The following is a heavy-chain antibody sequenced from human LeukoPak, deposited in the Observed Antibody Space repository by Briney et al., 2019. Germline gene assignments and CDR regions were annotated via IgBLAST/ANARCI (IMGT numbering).Heavy chain of an antibody. V-gene: IGHV4-4*02. Sequence: SSETLSLTCTVSGGSISIGNWWNWFRQPPGKGLEWFGEIYHSGSTNYNPSLKSRVTISVDKSKNHFSLNLNSVTAADTAVYYCASGKVAAASYSFDYWGQGTLVTVSS. CDR3: ASGKVAAASYSFDY. D-gene: IGHD2-2*01. CDR1: GGSISIGNW. J-gene: IGHJ4*02. CDR2: IYHSGST.